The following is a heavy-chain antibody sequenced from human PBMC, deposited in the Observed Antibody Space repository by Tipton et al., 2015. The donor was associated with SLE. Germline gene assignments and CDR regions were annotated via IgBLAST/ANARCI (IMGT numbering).Heavy chain of an antibody. CDR3: ARDSDPTGRHWYFDL. CDR1: GFSFSSYV. Sequence: SLRLSCVGSGFSFSSYVIHWFRQAPGKGLEYVSGIRGTGDTTYYGISAKGRFTISRDNSRNTLYAQLRSLRGDDTGVYYCARDSDPTGRHWYFDLWGQGTLVTVSS. J-gene: IGHJ2*01. CDR2: IRGTGDTT. D-gene: IGHD1-1*01. V-gene: IGHV3-64*01.